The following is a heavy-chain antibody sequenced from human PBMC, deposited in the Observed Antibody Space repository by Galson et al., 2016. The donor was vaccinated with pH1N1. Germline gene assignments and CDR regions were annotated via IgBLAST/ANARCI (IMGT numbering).Heavy chain of an antibody. V-gene: IGHV4-61*02. CDR1: GGSISSGGYY. D-gene: IGHD3-10*01. J-gene: IGHJ5*02. CDR2: IDTSGST. Sequence: TLSLTCAVSGGSISSGGYYWSWIRQPAGKGLEWIGRIDTSGSTNYNPSLKSRVTISVDTSKNQFSLKLSSVTAADTAVYYCARDVDFGELGKWFDPWGQGTLVTVSS. CDR3: ARDVDFGELGKWFDP.